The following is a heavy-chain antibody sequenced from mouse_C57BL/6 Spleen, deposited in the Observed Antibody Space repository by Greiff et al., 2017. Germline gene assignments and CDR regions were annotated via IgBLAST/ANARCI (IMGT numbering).Heavy chain of an antibody. J-gene: IGHJ4*01. D-gene: IGHD1-1*01. CDR2: INPSNGGT. Sequence: QVQLQQPGTELVKPGASVKLSCKASGYTFTSYWMHWVKQRPGQGLEWIGNINPSNGGTNYNEKFKSKATLTIYKSSSTDYMQLTILTSEDSAVYYYERTDYYGSRFYAMDYWGQGTSVTVSA. CDR3: ERTDYYGSRFYAMDY. V-gene: IGHV1-53*01. CDR1: GYTFTSYW.